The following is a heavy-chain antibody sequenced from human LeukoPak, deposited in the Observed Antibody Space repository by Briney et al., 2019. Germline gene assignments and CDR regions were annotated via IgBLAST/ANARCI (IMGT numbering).Heavy chain of an antibody. V-gene: IGHV3-23*01. CDR2: ISGRGGST. CDR1: GFTFSSYA. CDR3: AKPGTAYNWNYYFDY. D-gene: IGHD1-7*01. J-gene: IGHJ4*02. Sequence: GGSLTLLRAASGFTFSSYAMRWARHAPGEGLECLAAISGRGGSTHYADSVKGPFTISRDNYKNTLYLQMNSLRAEDTAVYYCAKPGTAYNWNYYFDYWGQGTLVTVSS.